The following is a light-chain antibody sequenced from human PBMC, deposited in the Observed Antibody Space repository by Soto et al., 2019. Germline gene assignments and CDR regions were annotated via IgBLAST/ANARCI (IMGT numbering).Light chain of an antibody. CDR3: QQYGNSPVT. Sequence: EIVLTQSPATLSLSPGDRATLSCGASQSVISSYLAWYQQKPGLAPRLLIYDASNRATGIPDRFSGSGSGTDFTLPISRLEPEDFAVYYCQQYGNSPVTFGHGTRLEIK. CDR1: QSVISSY. V-gene: IGKV3D-20*01. CDR2: DAS. J-gene: IGKJ5*01.